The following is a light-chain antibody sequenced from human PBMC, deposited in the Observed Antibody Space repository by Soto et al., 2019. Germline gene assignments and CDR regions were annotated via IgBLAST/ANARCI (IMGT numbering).Light chain of an antibody. CDR3: CSYADSYTYVL. CDR1: TSDVGGYNY. J-gene: IGLJ2*01. CDR2: DVS. V-gene: IGLV2-11*01. Sequence: QSALTQPRSVSGSPGQSVTISCTGTTSDVGGYNYVSWYQQHPGKAPKLMIYDVSKRPSGVPDRLSGSKSGNTASLTISGLQAEDEADYYCCSYADSYTYVLFGGGTK.